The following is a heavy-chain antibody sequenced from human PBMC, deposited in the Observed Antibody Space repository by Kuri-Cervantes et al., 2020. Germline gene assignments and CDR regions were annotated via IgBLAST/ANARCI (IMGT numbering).Heavy chain of an antibody. Sequence: GGSLRLSCAASGFTFSSYWMSWVRQAPGKGLEWVANIKQDASEKYYVDSVKGRFTISRDNAKNSLYLQMNSLRAEDTAVYYCARDSVYCSGGSCYEESQSWFDPWGKGTLVTVSS. V-gene: IGHV3-7*01. J-gene: IGHJ5*02. CDR2: IKQDASEK. D-gene: IGHD2-15*01. CDR1: GFTFSSYW. CDR3: ARDSVYCSGGSCYEESQSWFDP.